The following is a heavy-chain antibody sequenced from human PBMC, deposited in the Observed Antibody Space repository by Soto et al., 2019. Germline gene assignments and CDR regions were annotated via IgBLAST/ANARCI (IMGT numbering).Heavy chain of an antibody. V-gene: IGHV1-69*13. J-gene: IGHJ4*02. CDR1: GGTFSSYA. D-gene: IGHD2-15*01. CDR2: IIPIFGTA. Sequence: GASVKVSCKASGGTFSSYAISWVRQAPGQGLEWLGGIIPIFGTANYAQKFQGRVTITADESTSTAYMELSSLRSEDTAVYYCARGVVVAALHMDYWGQGTLVTVSS. CDR3: ARGVVVAALHMDY.